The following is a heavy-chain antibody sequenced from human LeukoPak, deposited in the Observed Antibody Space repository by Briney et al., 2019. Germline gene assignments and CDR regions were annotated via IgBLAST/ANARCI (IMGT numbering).Heavy chain of an antibody. CDR3: AKGGFGGYDY. CDR1: GFTFSSYG. Sequence: PGGSLRLSCGASGFTFSSYGMHWVRQAPGKGLEWVALISYDGSNKYYADSVKGRFTISRDNSKNMLYLQMNSLRAEDTAIYFCAKGGFGGYDYWGQGTLVTVSS. CDR2: ISYDGSNK. V-gene: IGHV3-30*18. D-gene: IGHD2-15*01. J-gene: IGHJ4*02.